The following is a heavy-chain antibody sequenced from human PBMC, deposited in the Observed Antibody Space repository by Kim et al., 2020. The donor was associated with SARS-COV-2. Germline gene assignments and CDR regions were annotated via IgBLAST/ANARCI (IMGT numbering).Heavy chain of an antibody. Sequence: ASVKVSCKASGYTFTGYYMHWVRQAPGQGLEWMGWINPNSGGTNYAQKFQGRVTMTRDTSISTAYMELSRLRSDDTAVYYCARGERWLQWSRRYYYGMDVWGKGTTVTVSS. CDR3: ARGERWLQWSRRYYYGMDV. CDR1: GYTFTGYY. D-gene: IGHD5-12*01. CDR2: INPNSGGT. J-gene: IGHJ6*04. V-gene: IGHV1-2*02.